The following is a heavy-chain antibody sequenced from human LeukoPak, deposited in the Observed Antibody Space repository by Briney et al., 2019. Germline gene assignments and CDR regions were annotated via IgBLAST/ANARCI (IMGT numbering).Heavy chain of an antibody. CDR1: GFTFSSYS. V-gene: IGHV3-21*01. Sequence: GGARSISCVDSGFTFSSYSLIWVRQAPAKGLYLVSSISASSNFISYADSVKSRFTISRDDAKKSLYLQMNSVRAEDTAVYYCARDPGYSSGWFDYWGQGALVTVSS. D-gene: IGHD6-19*01. J-gene: IGHJ4*02. CDR3: ARDPGYSSGWFDY. CDR2: ISASSNFI.